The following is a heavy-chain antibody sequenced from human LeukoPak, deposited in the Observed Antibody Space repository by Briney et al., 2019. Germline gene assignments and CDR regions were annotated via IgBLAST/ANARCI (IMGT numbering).Heavy chain of an antibody. J-gene: IGHJ4*02. CDR1: GFTFSSYT. D-gene: IGHD3-22*01. Sequence: GGSLRLSCAASGFTFSSYTMNWVRQPPGKGLEWVSNIGTSSTTIYYADSVKGRFTISRDNAKNSLYLQMNSLRADDTAVYYCARGGAYYYDSSGYYWGQGTLVTVSS. CDR3: ARGGAYYYDSSGYY. V-gene: IGHV3-48*01. CDR2: IGTSSTTI.